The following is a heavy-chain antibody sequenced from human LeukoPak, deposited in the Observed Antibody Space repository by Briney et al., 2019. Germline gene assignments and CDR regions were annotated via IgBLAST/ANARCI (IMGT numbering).Heavy chain of an antibody. V-gene: IGHV3-30*02. J-gene: IGHJ4*02. CDR3: ARDSTVGAAYFDF. CDR2: IRCDGTDK. Sequence: GGSLRLSCAASRFVFSSSGMHWVRQAPGKGLEWVAYIRCDGTDKYYADSVKGRFTISRDNSKKTLSLQMSTLRPDDTAIYFCARDSTVGAAYFDFWGQGALVTVSS. CDR1: RFVFSSSG. D-gene: IGHD2-15*01.